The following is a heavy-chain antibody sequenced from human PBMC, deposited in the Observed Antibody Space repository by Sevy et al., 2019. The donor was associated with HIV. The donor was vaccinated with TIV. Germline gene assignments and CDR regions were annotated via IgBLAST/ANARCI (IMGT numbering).Heavy chain of an antibody. CDR1: GFTFSSYE. CDR3: ARTGGLVVPAAIGGDAFDI. J-gene: IGHJ3*02. CDR2: ISSSSSTI. D-gene: IGHD2-2*02. V-gene: IGHV3-48*03. Sequence: GGSLRLSCAASGFTFSSYEMNWVRQAPGKGLEWVSYISSSSSTIYYADSVKGRFTISRDNAKNSLYLQMNSLRAEDTAVYYCARTGGLVVPAAIGGDAFDIWGQGTMVTVSS.